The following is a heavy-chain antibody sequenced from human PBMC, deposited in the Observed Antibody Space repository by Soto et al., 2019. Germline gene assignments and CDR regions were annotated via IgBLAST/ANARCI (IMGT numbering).Heavy chain of an antibody. D-gene: IGHD6-25*01. CDR2: ISGNSGGT. V-gene: IGHV3-23*01. CDR3: TGGPSTDILSGFDH. Sequence: PRGSLRPSCAAPGFTFTTYAMRWVRQAPGKGLEWVSSISGNSGGTGYTDTVKGRDTHSRDKSKNPPNLQMNSLRAQETAQNYCTGGPSTDILSGFDHWGQGTQVTVSS. J-gene: IGHJ4*02. CDR1: GFTFTTYA.